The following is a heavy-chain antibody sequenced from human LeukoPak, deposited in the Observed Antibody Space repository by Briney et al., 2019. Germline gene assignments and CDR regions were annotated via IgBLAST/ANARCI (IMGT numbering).Heavy chain of an antibody. V-gene: IGHV6-1*01. J-gene: IGHJ4*02. Sequence: SQTLSLTCAISGDSVSSNSAAWNWIRQSPPRGLEWLGRTYYRSKWYNDYAVAVKSRIIINPDTSKNQFSLQLNSVTPEDTAVYYCARDPAAVAGKGGFDYWGQGTLVTVSS. D-gene: IGHD6-19*01. CDR3: ARDPAAVAGKGGFDY. CDR2: TYYRSKWYN. CDR1: GDSVSSNSAA.